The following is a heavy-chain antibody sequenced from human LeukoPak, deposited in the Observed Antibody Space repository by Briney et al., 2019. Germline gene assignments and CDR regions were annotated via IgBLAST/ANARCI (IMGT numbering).Heavy chain of an antibody. D-gene: IGHD1-1*01. CDR1: GFTFASYG. Sequence: GGSLRLSCAASGFTFASYGMSWVRQAPGKGLEWVSVISGSGFSIYYAGSVKGRFTISRDNSKNTLYLQMNSLRAEDTAVYYCAKAAYTSSFRSIDYWGQGTLVTVSS. J-gene: IGHJ4*02. CDR3: AKAAYTSSFRSIDY. V-gene: IGHV3-23*01. CDR2: ISGSGFSI.